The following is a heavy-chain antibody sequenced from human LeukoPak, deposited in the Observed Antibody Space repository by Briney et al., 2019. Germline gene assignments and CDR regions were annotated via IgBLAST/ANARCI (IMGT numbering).Heavy chain of an antibody. J-gene: IGHJ3*02. CDR2: IIPIFGTA. CDR1: GGTFSSYA. Sequence: SVKVSCKASGGTFSSYAISRVRQAPGQGLEWMGGIIPIFGTANYAQNLQGRVMITGDASTGTAYMELSSLRSEDTAVYSCARVPEGQVDAFDIWCQGTLVTVSS. CDR3: ARVPEGQVDAFDI. V-gene: IGHV1-69*13.